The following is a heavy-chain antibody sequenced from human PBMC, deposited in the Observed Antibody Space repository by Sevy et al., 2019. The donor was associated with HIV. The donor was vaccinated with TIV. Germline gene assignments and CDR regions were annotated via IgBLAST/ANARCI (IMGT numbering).Heavy chain of an antibody. D-gene: IGHD2-8*01. V-gene: IGHV3-23*01. CDR1: GFTFSKYS. CDR3: AREGCTKPHDY. J-gene: IGHJ4*02. Sequence: GGSLRLSCEASGFTFSKYSMSWVRQAPGKGLEWVSTFSFVCGRINYVDSVKGRFTISRDDSKNTLYLHMNSLRAEDTAVYYCAREGCTKPHDYWGQGTLVTVSS. CDR2: FSFVCGRI.